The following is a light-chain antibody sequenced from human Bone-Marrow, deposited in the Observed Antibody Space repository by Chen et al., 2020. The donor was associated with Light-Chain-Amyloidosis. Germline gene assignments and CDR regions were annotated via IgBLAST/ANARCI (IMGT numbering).Light chain of an antibody. CDR3: QQCYNWPPWT. CDR1: QSVGSS. V-gene: IGKV3-15*01. CDR2: GLS. J-gene: IGKJ1*01. Sequence: EIVMTQSPATLSVSPGESATLSCSASQSVGSSLVWYQQKPGQAPRLLIYGLSTGASGIPARFSGSGSGTEFTLTISSMQSEDFAVYYCQQCYNWPPWTFGQGTKVEI.